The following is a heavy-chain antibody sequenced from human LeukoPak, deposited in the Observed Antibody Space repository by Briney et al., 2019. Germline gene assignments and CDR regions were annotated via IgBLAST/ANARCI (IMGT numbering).Heavy chain of an antibody. D-gene: IGHD3-10*01. Sequence: PSEXXSXXXXXXXXXXXSYXXSWIRQPAGKGLEWIGRIYTSGSTNYNPSLKSRVTMSVDTSKNQFSLKLSSVTAADTAVYYCARDGPTYYYGSGSPRWFDPWGQGTLVTVSS. V-gene: IGHV4-4*07. CDR2: IYTSGST. CDR3: ARDGPTYYYGSGSPRWFDP. J-gene: IGHJ5*02. CDR1: XXXXXSYX.